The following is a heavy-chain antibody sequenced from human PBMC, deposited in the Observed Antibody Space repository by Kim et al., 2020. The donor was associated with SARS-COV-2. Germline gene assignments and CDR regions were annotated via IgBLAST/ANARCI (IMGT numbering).Heavy chain of an antibody. J-gene: IGHJ4*02. Sequence: GESLKISCRGSGYSFTTYWITWVRQMPGKGLEWMGRIDPSDSYTNYSPSFQGHVTISADKSINTVYLQWSSLKASDTAIYYCARRGQQPDYWGQGTLVTVSS. CDR1: GYSFTTYW. D-gene: IGHD6-13*01. CDR3: ARRGQQPDY. V-gene: IGHV5-10-1*01. CDR2: IDPSDSYT.